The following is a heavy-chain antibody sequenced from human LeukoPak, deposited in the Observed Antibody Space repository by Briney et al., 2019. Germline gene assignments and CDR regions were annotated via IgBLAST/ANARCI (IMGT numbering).Heavy chain of an antibody. CDR2: IYYSGNT. CDR1: GGSISSASYY. Sequence: HSETLSLTCTVSGGSISSASYYWGWIRQPPGKGLEWIGSIYYSGNTYYNPSLKSRVTISVDTSKNQFSLKLSSVTAADTAVYYCAREYSSGWYGRGFDYWGQGTLVTVSS. D-gene: IGHD6-19*01. CDR3: AREYSSGWYGRGFDY. V-gene: IGHV4-39*07. J-gene: IGHJ4*02.